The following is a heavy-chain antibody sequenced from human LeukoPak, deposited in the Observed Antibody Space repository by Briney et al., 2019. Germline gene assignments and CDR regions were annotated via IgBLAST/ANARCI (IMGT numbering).Heavy chain of an antibody. V-gene: IGHV1-18*01. Sequence: ASVKVSCKASGYTFTSYGISWVRQAPGLGPEWMGWISAYSTYNGNTNYAQRFQGRVTMTTDTSTSTAYMELRSLRSDDTAVYYCTRDLGQWLLQGIFFDYWGQGTLVTVSS. CDR2: ISAYSTYNGNT. D-gene: IGHD5-12*01. CDR1: GYTFTSYG. J-gene: IGHJ4*02. CDR3: TRDLGQWLLQGIFFDY.